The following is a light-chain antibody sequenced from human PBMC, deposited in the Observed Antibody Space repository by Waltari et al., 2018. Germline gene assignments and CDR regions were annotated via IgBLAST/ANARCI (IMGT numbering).Light chain of an antibody. CDR2: GAS. CDR1: QTFSSSY. CDR3: QHYGTSPPLT. V-gene: IGKV3-20*01. Sequence: IVLTQSPGTLSLSPVQRATLSCSASQTFSSSYLAWYQQKPGQAPRLLIYGASTRAAGCPVRFSGSGSETDFTLTISRLEAEDFAVYYCQHYGTSPPLTGGGGTKVEIK. J-gene: IGKJ4*01.